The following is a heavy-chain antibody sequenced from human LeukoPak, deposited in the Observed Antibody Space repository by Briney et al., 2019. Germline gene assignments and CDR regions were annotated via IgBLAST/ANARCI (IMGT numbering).Heavy chain of an antibody. CDR2: IYTSGST. D-gene: IGHD5-12*01. CDR1: GGSISSGSYY. V-gene: IGHV4-61*02. CDR3: ASSKRGYSGYAGYFDY. Sequence: SQTLPLTCTVSGGSISSGSYYWSWIRQPAGKGLEWIGRIYTSGSTNYNPSLKSRVTISVDTSKNQFSLKLSSVTAADTAVYYCASSKRGYSGYAGYFDYWGQGTLVTVSS. J-gene: IGHJ4*02.